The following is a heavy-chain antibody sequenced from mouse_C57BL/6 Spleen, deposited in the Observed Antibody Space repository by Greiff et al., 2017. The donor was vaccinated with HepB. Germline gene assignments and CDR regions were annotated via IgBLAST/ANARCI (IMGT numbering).Heavy chain of an antibody. V-gene: IGHV14-4*01. J-gene: IGHJ2*01. CDR1: GFNIKDDY. CDR3: TCYYYGSSYGYFDY. Sequence: EVQLQQSGAELVRSGASVKLSCTASGFNIKDDYMHWVKQRPEQGLEWIGWIDPENGDTEYASKFQGKATITADTSSNTAYLQLSSLTSEDTAVYYCTCYYYGSSYGYFDYWGQGTTLTVSS. CDR2: IDPENGDT. D-gene: IGHD1-1*01.